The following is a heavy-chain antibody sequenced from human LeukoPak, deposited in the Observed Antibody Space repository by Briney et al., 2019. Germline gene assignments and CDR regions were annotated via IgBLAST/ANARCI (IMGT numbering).Heavy chain of an antibody. J-gene: IGHJ4*02. CDR2: ISAYNGNT. CDR1: GYTFTGYY. Sequence: ASVKVSCKASGYTFTGYYMHWVRQAPGQGLEWMGWISAYNGNTNYAQKLQGRVTMTTDTSTSTAYMELRSLRSDDTAVYYCARSVVAATPSDYWGQGTLVTVSS. V-gene: IGHV1-18*04. CDR3: ARSVVAATPSDY. D-gene: IGHD2-15*01.